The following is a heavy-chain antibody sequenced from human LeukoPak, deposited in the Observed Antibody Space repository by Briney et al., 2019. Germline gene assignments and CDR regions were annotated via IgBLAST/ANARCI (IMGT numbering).Heavy chain of an antibody. D-gene: IGHD4-23*01. CDR3: ARGPSTVVTPWD. CDR2: IYYSGST. Sequence: PSETLSLTCTVSGGSISSYYWSWIRQPPGKGLEWIGYIYYSGSTNYNPSLKSRVTISVDTSKNQFSLKLSSVTAADTALYYCARGPSTVVTPWDWGQGTLVTVSS. V-gene: IGHV4-59*12. J-gene: IGHJ4*02. CDR1: GGSISSYY.